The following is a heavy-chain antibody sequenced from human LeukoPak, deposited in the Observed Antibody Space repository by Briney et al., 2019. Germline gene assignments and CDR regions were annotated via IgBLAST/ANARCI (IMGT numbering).Heavy chain of an antibody. CDR1: GYTFSNYA. CDR2: ITGGGSGI. Sequence: GGSLRLSCAASGYTFSNYAMSWVRQAPGKGLEWVSAITGGGSGIYYADSMKSRFTISRDNSKNTLYLQINSLRAEDTAVYYCAKWGDYDVLTGYYVSDYWGQGTLVTVSS. CDR3: AKWGDYDVLTGYYVSDY. J-gene: IGHJ4*02. D-gene: IGHD3-9*01. V-gene: IGHV3-23*01.